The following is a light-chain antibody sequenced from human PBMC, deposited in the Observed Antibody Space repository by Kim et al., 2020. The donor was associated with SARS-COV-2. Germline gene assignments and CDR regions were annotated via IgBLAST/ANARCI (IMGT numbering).Light chain of an antibody. Sequence: PGERATLSCWASQSVSSNYLAWYQQKPGQAPRLLIYDASSRATGIPDRFSGGGSGTDFTLTISRLEPEDFAVYYCQQYGSSPCTFGQGTKLEIK. CDR3: QQYGSSPCT. V-gene: IGKV3-20*01. J-gene: IGKJ2*02. CDR1: QSVSSNY. CDR2: DAS.